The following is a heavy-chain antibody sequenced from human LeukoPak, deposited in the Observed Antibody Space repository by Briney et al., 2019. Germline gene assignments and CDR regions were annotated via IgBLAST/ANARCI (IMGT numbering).Heavy chain of an antibody. Sequence: GEPLKISCKASGYSFTSYWIGWVRQMPGKGLEWMGLIYPGDSDTRYSPSFQGKVTISADKSISTAFRRWRSLKAADTALYYCARLHYYGSGTYDGDYWGQGTLVTVSS. CDR3: ARLHYYGSGTYDGDY. CDR2: IYPGDSDT. D-gene: IGHD3-10*01. J-gene: IGHJ4*02. V-gene: IGHV5-51*01. CDR1: GYSFTSYW.